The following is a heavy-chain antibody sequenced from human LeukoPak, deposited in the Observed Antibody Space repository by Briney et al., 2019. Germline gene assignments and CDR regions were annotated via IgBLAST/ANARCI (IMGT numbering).Heavy chain of an antibody. J-gene: IGHJ4*02. D-gene: IGHD3-10*01. V-gene: IGHV1-46*01. CDR3: ARGKDPLYYYGSGSYYNFAY. CDR2: INPNGGST. Sequence: ASVKVSCKTSGYTFSNYYIHWVRQAPGQGLEWMGIINPNGGSTSYAQKFQGRITMTRDTSTSTVYMELSSLRSEDTAVYYCARGKDPLYYYGSGSYYNFAYWGQGTLVTVSS. CDR1: GYTFSNYY.